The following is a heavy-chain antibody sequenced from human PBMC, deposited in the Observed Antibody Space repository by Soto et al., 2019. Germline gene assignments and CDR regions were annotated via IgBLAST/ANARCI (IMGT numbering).Heavy chain of an antibody. CDR1: GCNFSNYG. J-gene: IGHJ6*02. CDR3: AKDLEQWLVPDYYYGMDV. CDR2: ISYDGSNK. Sequence: GRSHRLCYAASGCNFSNYGIRWVRQAPGKGLEWVAVISYDGSNKYYADPVKGRFTISRDNSKNTLYLQMNSLRAEDTAVYYCAKDLEQWLVPDYYYGMDVWGQGTTVTVS. D-gene: IGHD6-19*01. V-gene: IGHV3-30*18.